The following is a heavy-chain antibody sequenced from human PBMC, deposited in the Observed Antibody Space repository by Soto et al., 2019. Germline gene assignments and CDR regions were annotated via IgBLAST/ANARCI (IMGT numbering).Heavy chain of an antibody. CDR3: ARDDCGGDCYIDAFDI. D-gene: IGHD2-21*02. J-gene: IGHJ3*02. V-gene: IGHV6-1*01. CDR2: TYYSSKWYN. CDR1: GDSVSSNSAA. Sequence: PSQTLSLTCAISGDSVSSNSAAWNWIRQSPSRGLEWLGRTYYSSKWYNDYAVSVKSRITINPDTSKNQFSLQLNSVTPEDTAADYCARDDCGGDCYIDAFDIWGKGRMVTV.